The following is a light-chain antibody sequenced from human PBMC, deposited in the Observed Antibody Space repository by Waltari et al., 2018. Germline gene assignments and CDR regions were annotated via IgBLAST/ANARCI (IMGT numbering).Light chain of an antibody. Sequence: EIVLTQSPGTLSLSPGERATLSCRASQSVSNRYLAWYQQKPGQAPRLLIYGASSRATGIPDRISGSGSGTDFTLIISRLEPEDFAVYYCQQYGSSPTTFGQGTKVEIK. CDR3: QQYGSSPTT. CDR1: QSVSNRY. J-gene: IGKJ1*01. V-gene: IGKV3-20*01. CDR2: GAS.